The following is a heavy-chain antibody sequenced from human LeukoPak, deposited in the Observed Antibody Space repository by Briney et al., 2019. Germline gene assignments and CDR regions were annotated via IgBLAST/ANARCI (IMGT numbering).Heavy chain of an antibody. V-gene: IGHV3-23*01. Sequence: GGSLRLSCAASGFTFSSSGMSWVRQAPGKGLVWVSRINSDGSGTNYADSVKGRFTISSDNSKNTLYLQMNSLRAEDTAVYYCAKDRPIFKDWGQGTQVTVSS. CDR1: GFTFSSSG. CDR2: INSDGSGT. J-gene: IGHJ4*02. CDR3: AKDRPIFKD.